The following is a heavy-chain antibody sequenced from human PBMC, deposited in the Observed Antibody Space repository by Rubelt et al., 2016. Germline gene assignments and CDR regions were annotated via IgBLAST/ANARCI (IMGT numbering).Heavy chain of an antibody. CDR3: ARAGTTVAHPGY. J-gene: IGHJ4*02. D-gene: IGHD4-23*01. V-gene: IGHV3-30*04. Sequence: LEWVAVISYDGSDKYYADSVKGRFTISRDNSKNTLHLQMNSLRVEDTAVYYCARAGTTVAHPGYWGQGTLVTVSS. CDR2: ISYDGSDK.